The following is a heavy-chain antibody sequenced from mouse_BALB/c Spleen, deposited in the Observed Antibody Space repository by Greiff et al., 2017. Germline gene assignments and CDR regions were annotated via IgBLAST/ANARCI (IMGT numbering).Heavy chain of an antibody. J-gene: IGHJ3*01. CDR1: GFTFTDYY. CDR3: ASSYPAY. Sequence: EVMLVESGGGLVQPGGSLRLSCATSGFTFTDYYMSWVRQPPGKALEWLGFIRNKANGYTTEYSASVKGRFTISRDNSQSILYLQMNTLRAEDSATYYCASSYPAYWGQGTLVTVSA. D-gene: IGHD1-1*01. V-gene: IGHV7-3*02. CDR2: IRNKANGYTT.